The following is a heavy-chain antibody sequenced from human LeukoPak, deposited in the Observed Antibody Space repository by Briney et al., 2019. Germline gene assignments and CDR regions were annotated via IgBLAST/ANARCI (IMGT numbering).Heavy chain of an antibody. CDR3: ARGLGYCTSTTCLLPFDY. CDR1: GFTVSTYY. CDR2: IYSGGST. Sequence: GGSLSLSCAASGFTVSTYYMTWVRQAPGKGLECVSVIYSGGSTYYADSVKGRFTVSRDNSKNTLYLQMNSLRAEDTAMNYCARGLGYCTSTTCLLPFDYWGQGTLVTVSS. J-gene: IGHJ4*02. D-gene: IGHD2-2*01. V-gene: IGHV3-53*01.